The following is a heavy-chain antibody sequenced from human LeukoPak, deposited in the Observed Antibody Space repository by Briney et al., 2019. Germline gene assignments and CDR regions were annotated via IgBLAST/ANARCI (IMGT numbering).Heavy chain of an antibody. V-gene: IGHV3-30*18. CDR2: ISYDGSNK. J-gene: IGHJ4*02. Sequence: GRSLRLSCAASGFTFSSYVMHWVRQAPGKGLEWVAVISYDGSNKYYADSVKGRFTISRDNSKNTLYLQMNSLRAEDTAVYYCAKDEITFGGVIVPPLFDYWGQGTLVTASS. CDR1: GFTFSSYV. D-gene: IGHD3-16*02. CDR3: AKDEITFGGVIVPPLFDY.